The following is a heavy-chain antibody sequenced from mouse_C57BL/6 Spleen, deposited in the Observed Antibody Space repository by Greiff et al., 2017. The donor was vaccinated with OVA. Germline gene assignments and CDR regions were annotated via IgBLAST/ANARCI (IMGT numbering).Heavy chain of an antibody. Sequence: QVQLQQPGAELVKPGASVKMSCKASGYTFTSYWITWVKQRPGQGLAWIGDIYPGSGSTNYNEKFKSKATLTVDTSSSTAYMQLSSLTSEDSAVYYCARQACGSSPYYFDYWGQGTTLTVSS. V-gene: IGHV1-55*01. CDR3: ARQACGSSPYYFDY. CDR2: IYPGSGST. D-gene: IGHD1-1*01. J-gene: IGHJ2*01. CDR1: GYTFTSYW.